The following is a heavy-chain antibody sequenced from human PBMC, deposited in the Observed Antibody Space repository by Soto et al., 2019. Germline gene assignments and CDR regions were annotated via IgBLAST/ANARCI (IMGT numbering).Heavy chain of an antibody. D-gene: IGHD6-13*01. CDR3: ARAAARYSSPGTHYYGMEV. CDR1: GGPFSSYA. CDR2: IIPIFGTA. J-gene: IGHJ6*02. V-gene: IGHV1-69*06. Sequence: SVKVSCNAAGGPFSSYAIIWGRQAPGQGLEWTGGIIPIFGTANYAQKFQGRVTITADKSTSTAYMELSSLRSEDTAVYYCARAAARYSSPGTHYYGMEVWGQGTTVTVSS.